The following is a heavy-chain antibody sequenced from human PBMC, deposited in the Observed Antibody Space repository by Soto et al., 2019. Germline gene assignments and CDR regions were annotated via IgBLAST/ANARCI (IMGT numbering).Heavy chain of an antibody. CDR2: IGWKSGSI. Sequence: EVQLVESGGGLVQPGRSLRLSCVASGFNFDAYAMHWVRQAPGKGLEWVSSIGWKSGSITYADSVKGRFTISRDNAKNSLYLQMNSLRVEDTANYFCAKDGLYGDYTTSNYCYMDVWGKGTTGTVSS. CDR3: AKDGLYGDYTTSNYCYMDV. V-gene: IGHV3-9*01. D-gene: IGHD4-17*01. J-gene: IGHJ6*03. CDR1: GFNFDAYA.